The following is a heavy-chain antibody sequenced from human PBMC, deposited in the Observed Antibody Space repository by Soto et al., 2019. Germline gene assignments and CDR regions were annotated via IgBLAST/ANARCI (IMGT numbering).Heavy chain of an antibody. D-gene: IGHD2-21*01. CDR2: ISPRSNYR. CDR3: VRGGCGGQFDS. V-gene: IGHV3-11*05. Sequence: QIQLVESGGGLVKPGGSLRLSCAASGFSFSDHYMSWIRQAPGKGLEWLSYISPRSNYREYADSVKGRHTISRDNAKKSLFMQMNSLRAEDTGVYYCVRGGCGGQFDSWGQGTLVTVSS. J-gene: IGHJ4*02. CDR1: GFSFSDHY.